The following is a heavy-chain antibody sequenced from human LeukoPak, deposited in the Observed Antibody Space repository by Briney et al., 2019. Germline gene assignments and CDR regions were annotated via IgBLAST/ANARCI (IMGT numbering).Heavy chain of an antibody. CDR2: INHSGST. Sequence: SETLSLTCAVYGGSFSGYYWSWIRQPPGKGLEWIGEINHSGSTNYNPSLKSRVTISVDTSKNQFSLKLSSVTAADTAVYYCARWGNSPVAYGWFDPWGQGTLVTVCS. CDR3: ARWGNSPVAYGWFDP. D-gene: IGHD2-8*02. CDR1: GGSFSGYY. V-gene: IGHV4-34*01. J-gene: IGHJ5*02.